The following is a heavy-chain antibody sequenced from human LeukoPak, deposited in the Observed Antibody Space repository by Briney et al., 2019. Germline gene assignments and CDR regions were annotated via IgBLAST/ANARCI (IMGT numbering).Heavy chain of an antibody. D-gene: IGHD3-10*01. CDR2: ISSSSSYI. CDR3: ARDRTLSYGSGPGY. V-gene: IGHV3-21*04. J-gene: IGHJ4*02. Sequence: GGSLRLSCAASGFTFSSYSMNWVRQAPGKGLEWVSSISSSSSYIYYADSVKGRFTISRDNAKNSLYLQMNSLRAEDTAVYYCARDRTLSYGSGPGYWGQGTLVTVSS. CDR1: GFTFSSYS.